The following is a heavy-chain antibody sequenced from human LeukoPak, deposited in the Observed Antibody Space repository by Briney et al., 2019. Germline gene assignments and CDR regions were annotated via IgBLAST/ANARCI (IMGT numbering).Heavy chain of an antibody. V-gene: IGHV4-4*02. Sequence: PSGTLSLTCAVSGGSISSSNWWSWVRQPPGKGLEWIGEIYHSGSTNYNPSLKSRVTISVDTSKNQFSLKLSSVTAADTAVYYCARRRGYCSSTSCYRGYYFDYWGQGTLVTVSS. D-gene: IGHD2-2*02. J-gene: IGHJ4*02. CDR1: GGSISSSNW. CDR2: IYHSGST. CDR3: ARRRGYCSSTSCYRGYYFDY.